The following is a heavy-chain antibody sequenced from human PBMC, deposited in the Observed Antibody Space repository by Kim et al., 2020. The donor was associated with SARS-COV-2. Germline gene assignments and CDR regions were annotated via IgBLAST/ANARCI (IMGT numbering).Heavy chain of an antibody. CDR2: ISWNSGSI. V-gene: IGHV3-9*01. CDR1: GFTFDDYA. J-gene: IGHJ3*02. Sequence: GGSLRLSCAASGFTFDDYAMHWVRQAPGKGLEWVSGISWNSGSIGYADSVKGRFTISRDNAKNSLYLQMNSLRAEDTALYYCATLYRRGDAFDIWGQGTMVTVSS. CDR3: ATLYRRGDAFDI. D-gene: IGHD3-16*01.